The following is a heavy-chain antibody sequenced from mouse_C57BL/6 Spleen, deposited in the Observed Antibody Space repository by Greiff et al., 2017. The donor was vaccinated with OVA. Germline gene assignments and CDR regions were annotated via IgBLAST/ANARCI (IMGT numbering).Heavy chain of an antibody. Sequence: QVQLKQSGPELVKPGASVKISCKASGYAFSSSWMNWVKQRPGKGLEWIGRIYPGDGDTNYNGKFKGKATLTADKSSSTAYMQLSSLTSEDSAVYFCADSSGYYYFDYWGQGTTLTVSS. CDR2: IYPGDGDT. CDR3: ADSSGYYYFDY. CDR1: GYAFSSSW. J-gene: IGHJ2*01. D-gene: IGHD3-2*02. V-gene: IGHV1-82*01.